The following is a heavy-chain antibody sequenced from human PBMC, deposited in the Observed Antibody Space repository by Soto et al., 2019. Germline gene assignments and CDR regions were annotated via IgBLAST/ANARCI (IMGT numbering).Heavy chain of an antibody. J-gene: IGHJ4*02. CDR3: ARDPHEGVYDY. V-gene: IGHV1-2*02. D-gene: IGHD3-16*01. CDR2: MRPDSGGA. Sequence: QVQLVQSGAEVKKPGASVKVSCKASGYTFTGYYLHWIRQAPGQGLEWMGWMRPDSGGANYAQKFQGSGSMTRDTSISTFYMELSRLRSDDTAVYYCARDPHEGVYDYWGQGTLVTVSS. CDR1: GYTFTGYY.